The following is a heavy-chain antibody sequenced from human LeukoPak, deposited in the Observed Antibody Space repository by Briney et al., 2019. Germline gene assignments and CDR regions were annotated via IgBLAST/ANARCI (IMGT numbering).Heavy chain of an antibody. V-gene: IGHV3-21*01. D-gene: IGHD3-10*01. Sequence: PGGSLRLSCAASGFTFSSYSMNWVRQAPGKGLEWVSSISSSSFSIYYADSLKGRFTISRDNANNSLYLQMNSLRAEDTAVYYCARAKWLYYGSGSYYNVYYFDYWGQGTLVTVSS. J-gene: IGHJ4*02. CDR3: ARAKWLYYGSGSYYNVYYFDY. CDR1: GFTFSSYS. CDR2: ISSSSFSI.